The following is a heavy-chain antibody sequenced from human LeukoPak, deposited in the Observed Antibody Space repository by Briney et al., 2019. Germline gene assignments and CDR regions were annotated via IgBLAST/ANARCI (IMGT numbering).Heavy chain of an antibody. Sequence: SVTVSCKASGGTFSSYAISWVRQAPGQGLEWMGGIIPILCTANYAPKFQGRVTLIAEESPSTAYTELSSLRSEDTAVYYCARDSVPRGDAFDIWGQGTMVTVSS. CDR2: IIPILCTA. J-gene: IGHJ3*02. CDR1: GGTFSSYA. CDR3: ARDSVPRGDAFDI. D-gene: IGHD1-1*01. V-gene: IGHV1-69*13.